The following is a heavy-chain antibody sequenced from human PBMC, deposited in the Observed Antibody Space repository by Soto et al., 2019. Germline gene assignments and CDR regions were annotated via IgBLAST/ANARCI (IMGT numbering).Heavy chain of an antibody. CDR2: IYYSGST. Sequence: SETLSLTCTVSGGSISSSSYYWGWIRQPPGKGLEWIGSIYYSGSTYYNPSLKSRVTISVDTSKNQFSLKLSSVTAADTAVYYCARHIGTTIFGVVLPSNWFDPWGQGTLVTVSS. V-gene: IGHV4-39*01. J-gene: IGHJ5*02. D-gene: IGHD3-3*01. CDR1: GGSISSSSYY. CDR3: ARHIGTTIFGVVLPSNWFDP.